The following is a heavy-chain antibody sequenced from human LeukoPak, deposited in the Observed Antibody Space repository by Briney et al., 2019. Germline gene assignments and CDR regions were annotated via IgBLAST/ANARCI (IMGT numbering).Heavy chain of an antibody. CDR1: GFTVSSNY. CDR3: AKDRESYSNLAPFDY. V-gene: IGHV3-53*01. Sequence: PGGSLRLSCAASGFTVSSNYMSWVRQAPGKGLEWVSVIYSGGSTYYADSVKGRFTISRDNSKNTLYLQMNSLRAEDTAVYYRAKDRESYSNLAPFDYWGQGTLVTVSS. D-gene: IGHD4-11*01. CDR2: IYSGGST. J-gene: IGHJ4*02.